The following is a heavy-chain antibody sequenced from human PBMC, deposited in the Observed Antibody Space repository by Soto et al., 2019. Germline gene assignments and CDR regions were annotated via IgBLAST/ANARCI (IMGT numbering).Heavy chain of an antibody. CDR2: MNPNSGNT. J-gene: IGHJ6*02. D-gene: IGHD1-7*01. CDR1: GYTFTSYD. CDR3: ARGSWYNWNLPLYYYYGMDV. V-gene: IGHV1-8*01. Sequence: ASVKVSCKASGYTFTSYDINWVRQATGQGLERMGWMNPNSGNTGYAQKFQGRVTMTRNTSISTAYMELSSLRSEDTAVYYCARGSWYNWNLPLYYYYGMDVWGQGPTVTVYS.